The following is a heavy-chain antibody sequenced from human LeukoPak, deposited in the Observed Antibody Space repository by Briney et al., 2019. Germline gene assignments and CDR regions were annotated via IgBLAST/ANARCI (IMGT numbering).Heavy chain of an antibody. D-gene: IGHD3-22*01. CDR1: GYTLTELS. J-gene: IGHJ6*03. CDR2: INPSGGST. Sequence: ASVKVSCKVSGYTLTELSMHWVRQAPGQGLEWMGIINPSGGSTSYAQKFQGRVTMTRDMSMSTVYMELSSLRSEDTAVYYCARGDYYDSTQYYYYYYYMDVWGKGTTVTVSS. CDR3: ARGDYYDSTQYYYYYYYMDV. V-gene: IGHV1-46*01.